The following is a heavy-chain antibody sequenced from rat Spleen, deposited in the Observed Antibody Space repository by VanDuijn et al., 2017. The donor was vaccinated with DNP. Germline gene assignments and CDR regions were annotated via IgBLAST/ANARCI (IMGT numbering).Heavy chain of an antibody. J-gene: IGHJ2*01. CDR2: INYSGRN. V-gene: IGHV3-1*01. CDR1: DYSITNNY. D-gene: IGHD3-8*01. CDR3: VRGHPPRGFDY. Sequence: EVQLQESGPGLVKPSQSLSLICSVTDYSITNNYWGWIRKFPGNKMEWMGHINYSGRNSYNPSLKSRISITRDTSKNQFFLQVNSVTTEDTATYYSVRGHPPRGFDYWGQGVMVTVSS.